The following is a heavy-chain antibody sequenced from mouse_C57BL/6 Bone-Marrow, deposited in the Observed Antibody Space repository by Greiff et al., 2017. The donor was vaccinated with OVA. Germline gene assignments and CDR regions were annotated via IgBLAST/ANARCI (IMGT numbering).Heavy chain of an antibody. V-gene: IGHV14-4*01. J-gene: IGHJ2*01. CDR2: IDPENGDT. D-gene: IGHD2-2*01. CDR1: GFTITDAY. CDR3: TTLGYDDFDY. Sequence: VQLQQSGAELVRPGASVKLSCTASGFTITDAYMHWVKQRPEQGLEWIGWIDPENGDTEYASKFQGKATITADTSSNTAYLQLSSLTSEDTAVYYCTTLGYDDFDYWGQGTTLTVSS.